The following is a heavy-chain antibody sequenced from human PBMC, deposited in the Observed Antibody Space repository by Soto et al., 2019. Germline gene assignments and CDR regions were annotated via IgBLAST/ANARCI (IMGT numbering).Heavy chain of an antibody. D-gene: IGHD1-26*01. CDR1: GGSVSSGDYY. V-gene: IGHV4-30-4*01. J-gene: IGHJ5*02. CDR3: ARGVGATTTVVRFDP. CDR2: IFYSGSA. Sequence: SETLSLTCTVSGGSVSSGDYYWSWVRQSPGKGLEWIGHIFYSGSAFYNPSLKSRVSISADTSKNQFSLKLTSVTAADTAVYYCARGVGATTTVVRFDPWGQGTRVTVSS.